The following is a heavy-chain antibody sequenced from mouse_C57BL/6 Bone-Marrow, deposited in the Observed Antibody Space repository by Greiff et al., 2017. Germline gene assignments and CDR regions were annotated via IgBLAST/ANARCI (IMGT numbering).Heavy chain of an antibody. CDR2: IYPGSGST. V-gene: IGHV1-55*01. J-gene: IGHJ3*01. CDR3: ARGIYYYGSRTGFAY. Sequence: QVQLQQPGAELVKPGASVKMSCEASGYTFTSYWITWVKQRPGQGLEWIGDIYPGSGSTNYNEKFKSKATLTVDTSSSTAYMQLSSLTSEDSAVYYCARGIYYYGSRTGFAYWGQGTLVTVSA. CDR1: GYTFTSYW. D-gene: IGHD1-1*01.